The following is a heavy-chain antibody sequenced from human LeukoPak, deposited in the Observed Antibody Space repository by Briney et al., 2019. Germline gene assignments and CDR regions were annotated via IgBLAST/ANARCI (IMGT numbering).Heavy chain of an antibody. Sequence: GGSLRLSCAASGFTFSNYAMSWVRQAPGKGLEWVSGISGSGGSTYYADSVKGRFTISRDNSKNTLYLQMNSLRGEDTAVCYCAKDPKRGETATPFGMDVWGQGTTVTVSS. CDR1: GFTFSNYA. V-gene: IGHV3-23*01. J-gene: IGHJ6*02. CDR2: ISGSGGST. D-gene: IGHD5-24*01. CDR3: AKDPKRGETATPFGMDV.